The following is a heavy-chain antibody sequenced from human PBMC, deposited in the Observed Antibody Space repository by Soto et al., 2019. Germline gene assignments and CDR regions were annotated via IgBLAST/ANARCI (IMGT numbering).Heavy chain of an antibody. Sequence: EVQLLESGGHFVHPGGSLRLSCAASGFTFSDYAMIWIRQVPGKGLQWVSGLYGSGRGIHYAESVKGRFTISRDNSAYAVYLQMNNLRGEDTAVYYCAKGRGSGWAWYFDNWGQGTLVTVSS. CDR1: GFTFSDYA. CDR2: LYGSGRGI. V-gene: IGHV3-23*01. D-gene: IGHD6-19*01. CDR3: AKGRGSGWAWYFDN. J-gene: IGHJ4*02.